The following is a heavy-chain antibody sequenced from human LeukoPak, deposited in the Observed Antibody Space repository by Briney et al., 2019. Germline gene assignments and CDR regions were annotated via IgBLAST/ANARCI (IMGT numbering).Heavy chain of an antibody. CDR2: IGTAGDT. D-gene: IGHD1-1*01. CDR3: ARVAKERVGGVYYFDY. J-gene: IGHJ4*02. Sequence: GGSLRLSCAASGFTLSDYDMHWVRRATGKGLEWVSAIGTAGDTYYTGSVKGRFTISRENAKNSLYLQMNSLRAGDTAVYYCARVAKERVGGVYYFDYWGQGTLVTVSS. V-gene: IGHV3-13*01. CDR1: GFTLSDYD.